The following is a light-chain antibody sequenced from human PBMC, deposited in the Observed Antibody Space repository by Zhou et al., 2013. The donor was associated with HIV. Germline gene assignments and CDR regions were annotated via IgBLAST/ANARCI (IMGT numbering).Light chain of an antibody. CDR3: QQSYSSPRT. J-gene: IGKJ1*01. Sequence: DIQMTQSPSSLSAYVGDRVTITCRTSQSISNYLTWYQQKAGKAPKLLIYAASSLQSGVPSRFSGSGSGTDFTLTISSLQPEDFATYYCQQSYSSPRTFGQGTQVEIK. CDR2: AAS. CDR1: QSISNY. V-gene: IGKV1-39*01.